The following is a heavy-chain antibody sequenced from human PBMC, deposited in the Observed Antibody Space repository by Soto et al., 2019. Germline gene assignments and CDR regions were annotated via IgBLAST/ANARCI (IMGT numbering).Heavy chain of an antibody. CDR2: ISAYNGYT. J-gene: IGHJ1*01. CDR1: GYTFSSFG. V-gene: IGHV1-18*01. Sequence: QVQLVQSGADVKKPGASVKVSCKASGYTFSSFGITWVRQAPGQGLEWMGWISAYNGYTHHAQKLQGRVTMTTDTSTSTAYMELTGLGSDDTAVYYCARDSSYCSGVSCYSKHWGQGTLVTVSS. D-gene: IGHD2-15*01. CDR3: ARDSSYCSGVSCYSKH.